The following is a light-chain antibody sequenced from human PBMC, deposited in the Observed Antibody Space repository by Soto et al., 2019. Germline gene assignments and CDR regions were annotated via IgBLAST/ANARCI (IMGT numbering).Light chain of an antibody. V-gene: IGKV1-5*03. Sequence: DIQMTQSPSTLSASVGDRVTITCRASQSISSWLAWYQQKPGKAPKLLIYKASSLESWVPSRFSDSGSGTEFTLTISSLQPDDFATYYCQQYNSYSWTFGQGTKVEIK. CDR2: KAS. CDR3: QQYNSYSWT. J-gene: IGKJ1*01. CDR1: QSISSW.